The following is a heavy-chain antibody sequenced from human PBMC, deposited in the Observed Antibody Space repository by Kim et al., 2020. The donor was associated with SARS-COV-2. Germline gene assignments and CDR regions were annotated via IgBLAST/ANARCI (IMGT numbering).Heavy chain of an antibody. CDR2: IWYDGSNK. Sequence: GGSLRLSCAASGFTFSSYGMHWVRQAPGKGLEWVAVIWYDGSNKYYADSVKGRFTISRDNSKNTLYLQMNSLRAEDTAVYYCAKAHYYDSNYFDYWGQGTLVTVSS. J-gene: IGHJ4*02. V-gene: IGHV3-33*06. D-gene: IGHD3-22*01. CDR1: GFTFSSYG. CDR3: AKAHYYDSNYFDY.